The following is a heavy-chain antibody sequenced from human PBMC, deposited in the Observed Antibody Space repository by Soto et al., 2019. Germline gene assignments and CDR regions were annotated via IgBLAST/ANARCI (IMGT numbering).Heavy chain of an antibody. CDR3: ARTPLYYFSLGTHLYYFAF. CDR1: SGSISSYY. V-gene: IGHV4-59*01. D-gene: IGHD3-16*01. J-gene: IGHJ4*02. Sequence: QVQLQESGPRLMKPSETLSLTCTVASGSISSYYWSWLRQPPGKGLEWIGYVYYSRTTNYNSSLKGQVTISIDPSKNQFSLTMSSVTAADTAVYYCARTPLYYFSLGTHLYYFAFWDQGALVTVSS. CDR2: VYYSRTT.